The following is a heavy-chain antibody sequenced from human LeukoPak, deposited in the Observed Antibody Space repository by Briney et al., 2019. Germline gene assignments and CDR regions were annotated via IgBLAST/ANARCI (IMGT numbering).Heavy chain of an antibody. CDR2: IKKDGTEK. D-gene: IGHD6-19*01. Sequence: GGSLRLSCAASGFTFSRYSMNWVRQAPGKGLEWVANIKKDGTEKKYVDSVKGRFTISRDNAKNSLYLQMNSLRAEDTALYYCAREGGSGWYSGWFDPWGQGTLVTVSS. CDR3: AREGGSGWYSGWFDP. V-gene: IGHV3-7*01. CDR1: GFTFSRYS. J-gene: IGHJ5*02.